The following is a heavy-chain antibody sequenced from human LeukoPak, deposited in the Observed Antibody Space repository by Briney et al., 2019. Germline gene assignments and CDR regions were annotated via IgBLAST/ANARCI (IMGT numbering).Heavy chain of an antibody. D-gene: IGHD3-22*01. J-gene: IGHJ4*02. Sequence: GASVKVSCKASGYTFTSYAISWVRQAPGQGLEWMGGIIPIFGTANYAQKFQGRVTITADKSTSTAYMELSSLRSEDTAVYYCARDMRLAYYDSSGYPGFWGQGTLVTVSS. CDR2: IIPIFGTA. CDR3: ARDMRLAYYDSSGYPGF. CDR1: GYTFTSYA. V-gene: IGHV1-69*06.